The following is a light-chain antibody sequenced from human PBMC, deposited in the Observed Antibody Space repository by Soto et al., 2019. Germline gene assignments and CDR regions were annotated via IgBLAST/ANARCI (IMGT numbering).Light chain of an antibody. CDR3: SAYSDIDTKA. CDR1: SSDVGAYIY. Sequence: QSALTQPASVSVSPGQSITISCGGTSSDVGAYIYVSWYQQFPGKAPKLILYEVNNRPSGVSNRFSGSKSGTTASLTISGLQPEDEADYYCSAYSDIDTKAFGTGTKVTVL. CDR2: EVN. V-gene: IGLV2-14*03. J-gene: IGLJ1*01.